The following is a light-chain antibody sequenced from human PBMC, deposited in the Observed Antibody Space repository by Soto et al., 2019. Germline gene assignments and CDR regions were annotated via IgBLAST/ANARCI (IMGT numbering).Light chain of an antibody. J-gene: IGLJ1*01. CDR3: SSYTTSSTLYV. CDR2: EVS. CDR1: SNDIGAYNY. V-gene: IGLV2-14*01. Sequence: QSVLTQPASVSGSPGQSVTISCTGTSNDIGAYNYVSWYQQHPDKPPKLMIYEVSNRPSGVSNRFSGSKSGDTASLTISGLQAEDEADYYCSSYTTSSTLYVFGTGTKLTVL.